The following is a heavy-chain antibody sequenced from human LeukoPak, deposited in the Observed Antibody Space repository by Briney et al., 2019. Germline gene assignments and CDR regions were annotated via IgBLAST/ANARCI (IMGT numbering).Heavy chain of an antibody. CDR3: ASPGWVRGYDY. D-gene: IGHD3-10*01. V-gene: IGHV3-72*01. J-gene: IGHJ4*02. CDR1: RFTFSDHY. Sequence: GGSLRLSCEASRFTFSDHYMDWVRQTPGKGLEWVGRSANKGNGYIPEYAASVEGGFNIQRDDSKESLYLQMNSLETGGTALSSCASPGWVRGYDYWGQGTPVTVSS. CDR2: SANKGNGYIP.